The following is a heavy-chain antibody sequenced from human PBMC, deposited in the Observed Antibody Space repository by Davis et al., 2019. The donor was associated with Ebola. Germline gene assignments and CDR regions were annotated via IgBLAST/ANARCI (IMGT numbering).Heavy chain of an antibody. D-gene: IGHD2-2*01. CDR3: AKDSRVPAAEWYYYYGMDV. CDR2: ISYDGSNK. V-gene: IGHV3-30*18. CDR1: GFTFSSYG. Sequence: GESLKISCAASGFTFSSYGMHWVRQAPGKGLEWVAVISYDGSNKYYADSVKGRFTISRDNSKNTLYLQMNSLRAEDTAVYNCAKDSRVPAAEWYYYYGMDVWGQGTTVTVSS. J-gene: IGHJ6*02.